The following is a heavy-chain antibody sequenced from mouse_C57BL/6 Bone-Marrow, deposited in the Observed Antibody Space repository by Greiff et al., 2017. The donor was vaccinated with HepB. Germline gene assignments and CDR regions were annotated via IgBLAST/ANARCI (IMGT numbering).Heavy chain of an antibody. Sequence: EVKLVESGGGLVQPGGSLKLSCAASGFTFSDYYMYWVRQTPEKRLEWVAYISNGGGSTYYPETVKGRFTISRDNAKNTLYLQMSRLKSEDTAMYYCARTFYAMDYWGQGTSVTVSS. CDR3: ARTFYAMDY. CDR1: GFTFSDYY. V-gene: IGHV5-12*01. J-gene: IGHJ4*01. CDR2: ISNGGGST.